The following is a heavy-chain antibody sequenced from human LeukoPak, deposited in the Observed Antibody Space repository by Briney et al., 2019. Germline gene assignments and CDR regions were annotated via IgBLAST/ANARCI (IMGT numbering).Heavy chain of an antibody. J-gene: IGHJ5*02. V-gene: IGHV4-61*02. Sequence: SQTLSLTCTVSGGSISSENLYWSWIRQPAGKGLEWIGRIYTTGSTNYNPSLKSRVTISVDTSKNQFSLKLSSVTAADTAVYYCARGRPKYSYGLSSWFDPWGQGTLVTVSS. CDR3: ARGRPKYSYGLSSWFDP. CDR1: GGSISSENLY. D-gene: IGHD5-18*01. CDR2: IYTTGST.